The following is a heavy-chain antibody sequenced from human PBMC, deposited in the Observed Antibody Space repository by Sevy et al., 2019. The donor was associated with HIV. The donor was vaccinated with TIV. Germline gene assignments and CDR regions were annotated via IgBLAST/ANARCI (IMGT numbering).Heavy chain of an antibody. CDR1: GYTFTSYD. CDR3: ARPRKRYYRSWSYYTFDY. CDR2: MNPNSRNT. D-gene: IGHD3-10*01. J-gene: IGHJ4*02. V-gene: IGHV1-8*01. Sequence: AAVKVSCKASGYTFTSYDINWVGQATGQGLEWMGWMNPNSRNTGYAQKFQGRVTMSRNTSISTAYMELSSLRSEDTDVHYCARPRKRYYRSWSYYTFDYWGQGTLVLVSS.